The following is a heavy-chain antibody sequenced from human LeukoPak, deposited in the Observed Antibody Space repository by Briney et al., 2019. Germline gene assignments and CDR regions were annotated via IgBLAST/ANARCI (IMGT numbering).Heavy chain of an antibody. CDR2: ISWNSGSI. CDR1: GFTFDDYA. V-gene: IGHV3-9*01. Sequence: GGSLRLSCAASGFTFDDYAMHWVRQAPGKGLEWVSGISWNSGSIGYADSVKGRFTISRDNAKNSLYLQMNSLRAEDTALYYCAKERISAYDYVWGSYRRYFDYWGQGTLVTVSS. J-gene: IGHJ4*02. D-gene: IGHD3-16*02. CDR3: AKERISAYDYVWGSYRRYFDY.